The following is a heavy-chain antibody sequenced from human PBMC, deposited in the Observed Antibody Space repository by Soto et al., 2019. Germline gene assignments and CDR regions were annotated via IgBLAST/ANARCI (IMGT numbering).Heavy chain of an antibody. D-gene: IGHD1-26*01. J-gene: IGHJ5*02. CDR2: IYHSGST. CDR1: GYSISSGYY. CDR3: ASYPRERTNWFDP. V-gene: IGHV4-38-2*01. Sequence: SETLSLTCAVSGYSISSGYYWGWIRQSPGKGLEWIGCIYHSGSTYYNPSLKSRVTISVDTSKNQYSLKLSSVTAADTAVYYCASYPRERTNWFDPWGQGTLVTVSA.